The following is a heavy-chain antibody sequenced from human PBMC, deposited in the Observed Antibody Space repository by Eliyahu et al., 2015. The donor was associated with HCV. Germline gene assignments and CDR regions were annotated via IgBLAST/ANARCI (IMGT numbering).Heavy chain of an antibody. J-gene: IGHJ4*02. D-gene: IGHD6-13*01. CDR1: GFTVSSNY. CDR3: ARDSPAAGTSGLNY. CDR2: IYSGGST. Sequence: EVQLVESGGGLVQPGGSLRLSCAASGFTVSSNYMSWVRQAPGKGLEWVSVIYSGGSTYYADSVKGRFTISRDNSKNTLYLQMNSLRAEDTAVYYCARDSPAAGTSGLNYWGQGTLVTVSS. V-gene: IGHV3-66*01.